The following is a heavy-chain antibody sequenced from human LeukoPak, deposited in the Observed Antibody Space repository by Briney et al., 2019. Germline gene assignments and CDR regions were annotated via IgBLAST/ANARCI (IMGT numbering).Heavy chain of an antibody. D-gene: IGHD6-19*01. CDR1: GGSISSSSYY. J-gene: IGHJ3*02. V-gene: IGHV4-39*07. CDR3: ARRLPLGQWLVDAFDI. Sequence: SETLSLTCTVSGGSISSSSYYWGWIRQPPGKGLEWIGSIYYSGSTYYNPSLKSRVTISVDTSKNQFSLKLSSVTAADTAVYYCARRLPLGQWLVDAFDIWGQGTMVTVSS. CDR2: IYYSGST.